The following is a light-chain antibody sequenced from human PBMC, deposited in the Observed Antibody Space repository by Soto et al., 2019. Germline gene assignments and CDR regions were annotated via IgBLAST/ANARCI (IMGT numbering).Light chain of an antibody. CDR2: DAS. Sequence: EIVMTQSPATLSVSPGERATLSCRASQSVSSYLAWYRQKPGQAPRLLIYDASNRATGIPARFSGSGSGTDFTLTISSLEPEDFALYYCQQRSNLFGQGTRLEIK. CDR3: QQRSNL. V-gene: IGKV3-11*01. J-gene: IGKJ5*01. CDR1: QSVSSY.